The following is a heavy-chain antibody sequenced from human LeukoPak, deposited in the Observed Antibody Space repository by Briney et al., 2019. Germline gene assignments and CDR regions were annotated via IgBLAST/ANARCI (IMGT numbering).Heavy chain of an antibody. J-gene: IGHJ6*02. CDR2: MNPNSGNT. V-gene: IGHV1-8*01. CDR1: GYTFTGYD. CDR3: ARIGPYSSGWYNGMDV. D-gene: IGHD6-19*01. Sequence: ASVKVSCKASGYTFTGYDINWVRQATGQGLEWMGWMNPNSGNTGYAQKFQGRVTMTRNTSISTAYMELSSLRSEDTAVYYCARIGPYSSGWYNGMDVWGQGTTVTVSS.